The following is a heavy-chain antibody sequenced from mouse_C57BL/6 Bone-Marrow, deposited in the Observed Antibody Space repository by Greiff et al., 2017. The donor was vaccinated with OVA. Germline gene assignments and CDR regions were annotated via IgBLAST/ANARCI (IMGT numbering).Heavy chain of an antibody. CDR1: GYAFSSSC. V-gene: IGHV1-82*01. D-gene: IGHD1-1*01. CDR2: IYPGDGDT. J-gene: IGHJ4*01. Sequence: VPLQQSGPELVKPGASVKISCKASGYAFSSSCMNWVKQRPGKGREGIGRIYPGDGDTNYNGKFKGKATLTADKSSSTAYMQLSNLTSEDSAVYCCDCATEEAQCYYAVDYWGQGISVTVSS. CDR3: DCATEEAQCYYAVDY.